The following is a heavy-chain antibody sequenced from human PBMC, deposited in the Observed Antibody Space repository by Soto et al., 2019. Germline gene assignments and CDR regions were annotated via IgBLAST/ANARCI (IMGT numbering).Heavy chain of an antibody. D-gene: IGHD3-3*01. CDR3: ARVGYDFWSGYLPEYYYYYMDV. CDR2: MNPNSGNT. Sequence: ASVKVSCKASGYTFTSYDINWVRQATGQGLEWMGWMNPNSGNTGYAQKFQGRVTMSRNTSISKAYMELSSLRSEDTAVYYCARVGYDFWSGYLPEYYYYYMDVWGKGTTVTVSS. CDR1: GYTFTSYD. J-gene: IGHJ6*03. V-gene: IGHV1-8*01.